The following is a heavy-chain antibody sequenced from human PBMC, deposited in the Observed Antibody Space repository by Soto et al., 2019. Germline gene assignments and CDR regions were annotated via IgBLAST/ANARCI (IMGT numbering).Heavy chain of an antibody. D-gene: IGHD2-2*03. J-gene: IGHJ6*02. CDR3: VRDILHPPSWMRGYYYYGMDV. CDR2: IGTRSSIK. CDR1: GFTFDRYS. V-gene: IGHV3-48*02. Sequence: GGSLRLSCAASGFTFDRYSMNWVRQAPGKGLEWVSYIGTRSSIKKYADSVKGRFTISRDNAKNSLYLQMDSLRDDDTAVYYCVRDILHPPSWMRGYYYYGMDVWGQGSTVTVSS.